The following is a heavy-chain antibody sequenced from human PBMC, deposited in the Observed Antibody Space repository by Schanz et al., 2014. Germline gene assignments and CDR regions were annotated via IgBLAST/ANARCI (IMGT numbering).Heavy chain of an antibody. J-gene: IGHJ4*02. CDR1: GFTFSNYW. CDR2: INGDGSRT. D-gene: IGHD5-18*01. V-gene: IGHV3-74*02. CDR3: VRVSFADSRLYRGMDRDIDY. Sequence: EVQLVESGGGLVQPGGSLRLSCAASGFTFSNYWMHWVRQAPGKGLVWVSRINGDGSRTAYADSVKGRFTISRDNSKNTLYLQMNSLRPEDTAVYYCVRVSFADSRLYRGMDRDIDYWGQGTLVTVSS.